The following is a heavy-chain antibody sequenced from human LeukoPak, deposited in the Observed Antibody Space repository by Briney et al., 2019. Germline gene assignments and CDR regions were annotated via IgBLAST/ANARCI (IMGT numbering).Heavy chain of an antibody. Sequence: ASVKVSCKASGYTFTDYYIHWVRQAPGQGLEWMGWINPNSGGPNYAQKFQGRVAMTRDTSISTAYMELSRLTSDDTAVYYCARESGSRGGAFDIWGQGTMVTVSS. J-gene: IGHJ3*02. CDR3: ARESGSRGGAFDI. D-gene: IGHD1-26*01. CDR2: INPNSGGP. CDR1: GYTFTDYY. V-gene: IGHV1-2*02.